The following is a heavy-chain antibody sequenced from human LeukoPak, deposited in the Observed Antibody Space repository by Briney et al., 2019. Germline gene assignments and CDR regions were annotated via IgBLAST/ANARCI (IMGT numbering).Heavy chain of an antibody. D-gene: IGHD4-23*01. J-gene: IGHJ3*02. CDR3: ARNGGYGGNSKMAFDI. CDR2: INPNSGGT. V-gene: IGHV1-2*02. CDR1: GYTFTGYY. Sequence: ASVKVSCKASGYTFTGYYMRWVRQAPGQGLEWMGWINPNSGGTHYAQKFQGRVTMTMDTSISTAYMELSRLRSDDTAVSYCARNGGYGGNSKMAFDIWGQGTMVTVSS.